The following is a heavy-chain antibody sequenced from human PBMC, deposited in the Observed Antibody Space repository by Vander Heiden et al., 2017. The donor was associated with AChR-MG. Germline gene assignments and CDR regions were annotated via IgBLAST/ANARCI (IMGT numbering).Heavy chain of an antibody. CDR1: GGSISSGSYH. V-gene: IGHV4-61*02. J-gene: IGHJ6*02. CDR2: IYTSGST. CDR3: ARAPWSSRYYYGMDV. D-gene: IGHD6-13*01. Sequence: QVQLQESGPGLVKPSQTLSLTCTVPGGSISSGSYHWSWIRQPAGKGLEWIGRIYTSGSTNYNPSLKSRVTISVDTSKNQFSLKLSSVTAADTAVYYCARAPWSSRYYYGMDVWGQGTTVTVSS.